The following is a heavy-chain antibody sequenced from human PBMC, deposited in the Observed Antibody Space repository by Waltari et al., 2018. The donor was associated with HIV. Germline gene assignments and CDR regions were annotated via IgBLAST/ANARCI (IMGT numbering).Heavy chain of an antibody. CDR1: GGSISTSSYY. D-gene: IGHD6-13*01. Sequence: QLQLQESGPGLAKPSETLSLTCTVSGGSISTSSYYWGWIRQPPGKGLEGIGSIYFSGGTYYNPSLKRRGTISVDTSKNQFSLKLSSVTAADTAVYYCARRGSSWLFDYWGQGTLVTVSS. V-gene: IGHV4-39*01. J-gene: IGHJ4*02. CDR3: ARRGSSWLFDY. CDR2: IYFSGGT.